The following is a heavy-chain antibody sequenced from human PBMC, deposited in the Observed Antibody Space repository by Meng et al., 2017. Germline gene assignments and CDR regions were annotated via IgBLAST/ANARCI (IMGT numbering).Heavy chain of an antibody. CDR2: ISYDGSNK. V-gene: IGHV3-30*01. CDR3: ARVAGARALYYFDY. Sequence: QGQLVESGGGVVQPGRSLRLSCAASGFTFSSYAMHWVRQDPGKGLEWVAVISYDGSNKYYADSVKGRFTISRDNSKNTLYLQMNSLRAEDTAVYYCARVAGARALYYFDYWGQGTLVTVSS. D-gene: IGHD3-10*01. CDR1: GFTFSSYA. J-gene: IGHJ4*02.